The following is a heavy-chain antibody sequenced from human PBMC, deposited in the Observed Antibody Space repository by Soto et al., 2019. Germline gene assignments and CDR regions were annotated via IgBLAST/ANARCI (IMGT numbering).Heavy chain of an antibody. CDR1: GFTFSSYS. Sequence: GGSLRLSCAASGFTFSSYSMNWVRQAPGKGLEWVSYISSSSSTIYYADSVKGRFTISRDNAKNSLYLQMNSLRAEDTAVYYCAIPAAISWFDPWGQGTLVTVSS. V-gene: IGHV3-48*01. J-gene: IGHJ5*02. D-gene: IGHD2-2*01. CDR2: ISSSSSTI. CDR3: AIPAAISWFDP.